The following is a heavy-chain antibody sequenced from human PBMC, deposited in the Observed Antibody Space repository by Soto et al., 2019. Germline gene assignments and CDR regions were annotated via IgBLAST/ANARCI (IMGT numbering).Heavy chain of an antibody. CDR1: GYTFTHYN. CDR2: INPENGYT. D-gene: IGHD1-26*01. CDR3: ISGKEAGVWFDP. J-gene: IGHJ5*02. Sequence: ASVKVSCKASGYTFTHYNIHWVRQAPGQSLEWMGWINPENGYTKYSQKLQGRVTITRDTSASTAYMELSGLRSEDTGLYYCISGKEAGVWFDPWGQATLVTVS. V-gene: IGHV1-3*01.